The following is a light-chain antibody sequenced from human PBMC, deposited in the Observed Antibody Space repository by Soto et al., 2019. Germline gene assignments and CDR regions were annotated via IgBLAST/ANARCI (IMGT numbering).Light chain of an antibody. CDR3: QQYNNWPPLT. Sequence: IVMTQSPATLSVSPGERATLSCRASQSVSSNLAWYQQKPGQAPRLLIYGASTWATGIPARFSGSGSGTEFTLTISSLQSEDFAVYYCQQYNNWPPLTFGGGTKVEIK. V-gene: IGKV3-15*01. CDR1: QSVSSN. CDR2: GAS. J-gene: IGKJ4*01.